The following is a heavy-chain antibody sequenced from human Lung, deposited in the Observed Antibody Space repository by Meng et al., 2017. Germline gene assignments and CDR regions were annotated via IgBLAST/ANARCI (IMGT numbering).Heavy chain of an antibody. D-gene: IGHD1-14*01. Sequence: VQLVDPGGGLLPPWGSLRLSCAASGFTFSSYAMSWVRQAPGKGLEWVSAISGSGGSTYYADSVKGRFTISRDNSKNTLYLQMNSLRAEDTAVYYCAKDPTKLEPPLWGQGTLVTVSS. CDR3: AKDPTKLEPPL. V-gene: IGHV3-23*04. CDR2: ISGSGGST. CDR1: GFTFSSYA. J-gene: IGHJ4*02.